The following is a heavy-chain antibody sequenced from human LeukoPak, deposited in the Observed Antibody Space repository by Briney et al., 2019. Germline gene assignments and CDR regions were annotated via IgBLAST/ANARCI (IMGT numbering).Heavy chain of an antibody. CDR2: ISWNSGNI. V-gene: IGHV3-9*01. CDR1: GFSFDDYG. D-gene: IGHD6-13*01. Sequence: GGSLRLSCVASGFSFDDYGMFWVRQTPGKGLEWVSGISWNSGNIGYADSVKGRFTVSRDNGKNSLYLQMNSLRAEDTAVYYCARDRGIAAAGTDYWGQGTLVTVSS. J-gene: IGHJ4*02. CDR3: ARDRGIAAAGTDY.